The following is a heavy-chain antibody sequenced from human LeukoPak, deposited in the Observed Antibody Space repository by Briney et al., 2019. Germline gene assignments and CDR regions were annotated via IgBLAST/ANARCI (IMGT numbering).Heavy chain of an antibody. CDR3: ARGLGTTGTQGLIDY. D-gene: IGHD1-1*01. J-gene: IGHJ4*02. CDR1: GGSLSGYY. CDR2: ISHSGSR. V-gene: IGHV4-34*01. Sequence: SETLSLTCAVYGGSLSGYYWSWSPQPPGKGLEWIGEISHSGSRNYNPSRKRRVTKPEKKSKNEFSLKLSSETAADTAVYYCARGLGTTGTQGLIDYWGQGTLVTVPS.